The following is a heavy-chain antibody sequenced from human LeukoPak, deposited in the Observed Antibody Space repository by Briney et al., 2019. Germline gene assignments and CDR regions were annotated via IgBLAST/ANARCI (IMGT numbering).Heavy chain of an antibody. J-gene: IGHJ5*02. V-gene: IGHV3-21*01. CDR2: ISSSSSHI. CDR3: ARGGYSSSWYPPPWFDP. D-gene: IGHD6-13*01. Sequence: PGGSLRLSCAASGFTFSSYSMNWVRQAPGKGLEWVSSISSSSSHIYYADSVKGRFTISRDNAKNSLYLQMNSLRAEDTAVYYCARGGYSSSWYPPPWFDPWGQGTLVTVSS. CDR1: GFTFSSYS.